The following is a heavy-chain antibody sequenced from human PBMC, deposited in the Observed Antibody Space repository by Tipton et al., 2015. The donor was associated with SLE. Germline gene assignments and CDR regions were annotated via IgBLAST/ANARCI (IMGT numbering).Heavy chain of an antibody. CDR3: AREFLNPVTTVHYYFDL. CDR2: IYTNENT. D-gene: IGHD4-11*01. CDR1: GGSISSYY. Sequence: TLSLTCTVSGGSISSYYWSWVRQPAGGGLEWMGRIYTNENTNYNPSLTSRVTMSVDTSKNHFSLKLISVTAADTAVYYCAREFLNPVTTVHYYFDLWGRGTLVTVSS. J-gene: IGHJ2*01. V-gene: IGHV4-4*07.